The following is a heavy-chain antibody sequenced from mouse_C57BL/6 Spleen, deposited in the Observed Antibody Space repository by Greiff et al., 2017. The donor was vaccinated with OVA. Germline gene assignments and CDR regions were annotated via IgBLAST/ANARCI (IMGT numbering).Heavy chain of an antibody. CDR2: IDPSDSYT. J-gene: IGHJ1*03. V-gene: IGHV1-69*01. D-gene: IGHD1-1*01. Sequence: QVQLQQPGAELVMPGASVKLSCKASGYTFTSYWLHWVKQRPGQGLEWIGEIDPSDSYTNYNQKFKGKSTLTVDKSSNTAYMQLSSLTSEDSAVYYCARRGIYYYGSSCWYFDVWGTGTTVTVSS. CDR3: ARRGIYYYGSSCWYFDV. CDR1: GYTFTSYW.